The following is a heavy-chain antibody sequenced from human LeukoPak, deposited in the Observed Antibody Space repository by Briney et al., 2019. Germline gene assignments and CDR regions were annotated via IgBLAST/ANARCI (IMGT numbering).Heavy chain of an antibody. CDR1: GGSVSSTSYY. Sequence: PSETLSLTCTVSGGSVSSTSYYWAWIRQPPGKGLEWIGSIYYTGSTYYNPSLNSRVTILVDTSKSPFSLKLTSATAADTAVNDFAGALRGDFWGVYPYVWGKGAPVT. CDR3: AGALRGDFWGVYPYV. V-gene: IGHV4-39*07. CDR2: IYYTGST. J-gene: IGHJ6*01. D-gene: IGHD3-3*01.